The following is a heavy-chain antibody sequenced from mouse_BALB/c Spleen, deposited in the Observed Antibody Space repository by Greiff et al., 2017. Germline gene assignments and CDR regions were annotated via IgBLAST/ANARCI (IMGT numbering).Heavy chain of an antibody. Sequence: EVMLVESGGGLVQPGGSRKLSCAASGFTFSSFGMHWVRQAPEKGLEWVAYISSGSSNIYYADTVKGRFTISRDNTKNTLFLQMTSLRSEDTAMYYCAGDDSSSYFDYGGQGTTLTVSS. J-gene: IGHJ2*01. V-gene: IGHV5-17*02. CDR1: GFTFSSFG. D-gene: IGHD1-1*01. CDR3: AGDDSSSYFDY. CDR2: ISSGSSNI.